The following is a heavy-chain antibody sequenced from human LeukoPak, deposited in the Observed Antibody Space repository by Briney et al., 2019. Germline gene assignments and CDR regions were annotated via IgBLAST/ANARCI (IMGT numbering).Heavy chain of an antibody. CDR3: ARLSAAAARWGFDY. Sequence: SETLSLTCTVSGGSINSGSYYWSWIRQPAGKGLEWIGRIYTSGSTNYNPSLKSRVTISLDRTKNQFSLKLSSVTAADTAVYYCARLSAAAARWGFDYWGQGTLVTVSS. CDR1: GGSINSGSYY. V-gene: IGHV4-61*02. CDR2: IYTSGST. D-gene: IGHD6-13*01. J-gene: IGHJ4*02.